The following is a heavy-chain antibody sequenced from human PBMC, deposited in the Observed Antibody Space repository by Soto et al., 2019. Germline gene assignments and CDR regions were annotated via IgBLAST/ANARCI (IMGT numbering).Heavy chain of an antibody. V-gene: IGHV1-18*01. D-gene: IGHD2-21*01. J-gene: IGHJ3*02. CDR2: ISAYNGNT. CDR1: GYTFTSYG. CDR3: ARVSAIPEGAFDI. Sequence: ASVKVSCKASGYTFTSYGISWVRQAPGQGLEWMGWISAYNGNTKYAQKFQGRVTMTTDTSTSTAYMEVSSLRSEDTAVYYCARVSAIPEGAFDIWGQGTMVTVSS.